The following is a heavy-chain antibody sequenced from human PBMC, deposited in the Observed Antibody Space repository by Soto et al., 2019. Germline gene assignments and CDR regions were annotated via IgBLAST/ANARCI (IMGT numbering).Heavy chain of an antibody. J-gene: IGHJ4*02. D-gene: IGHD6-13*01. CDR3: ARGGGAAPGT. CDR1: GGSFSGYY. CDR2: INPSGST. V-gene: IGHV4-34*01. Sequence: QVQLQQWGAGLLKPSETLSLTCAVYGGSFSGYYWNWIRQPPGKGLEWIGEINPSGSTNYNPSLKSRVPISVDTSKNQFSLKLSSVAAADTAVYYCARGGGAAPGTWGQGTLVTVSS.